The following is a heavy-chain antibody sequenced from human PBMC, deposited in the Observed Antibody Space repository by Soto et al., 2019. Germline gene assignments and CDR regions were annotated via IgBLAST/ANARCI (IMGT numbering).Heavy chain of an antibody. CDR3: TSVDGYNPNYYYYYGMDV. D-gene: IGHD5-18*01. Sequence: PGGSLRLSCAASGFTFSGSAMHWVRQASGKGLEWVGRIRSKANSYATAYAASVKGRFTISRDDSKNTAYLQMNSLKTEDTAVYYCTSVDGYNPNYYYYYGMDVWGQVTTVTVSS. CDR1: GFTFSGSA. V-gene: IGHV3-73*01. CDR2: IRSKANSYAT. J-gene: IGHJ6*02.